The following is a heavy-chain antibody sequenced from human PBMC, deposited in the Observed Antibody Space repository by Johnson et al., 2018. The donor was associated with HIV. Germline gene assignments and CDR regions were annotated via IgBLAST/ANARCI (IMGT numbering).Heavy chain of an antibody. CDR1: GFTFSSYG. Sequence: QMLLVESGGGVVQPGGSLRLSCAASGFTFSSYGMHWVRQAPGKGLEWVAFIRYNGSNKYYADSVKGRFTISRDNSKNTLYLQMNSLRAEDTAVYYCARDWGTIQLWSSGAFDIWGQGTMVTVSS. V-gene: IGHV3-30*02. CDR2: IRYNGSNK. J-gene: IGHJ3*02. CDR3: ARDWGTIQLWSSGAFDI. D-gene: IGHD5-18*01.